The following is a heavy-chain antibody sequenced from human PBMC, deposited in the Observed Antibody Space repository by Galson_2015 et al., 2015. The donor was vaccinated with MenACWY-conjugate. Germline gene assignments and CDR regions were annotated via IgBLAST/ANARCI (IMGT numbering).Heavy chain of an antibody. CDR1: GFTFGDNA. D-gene: IGHD1-26*01. CDR2: IRRKGYGGTT. CDR3: TSQSERVFPAGYYMDV. Sequence: SLRLSCAASGFTFGDNAMSWVRQAPGKGLEWLGFIRRKGYGGTTEYAASVKGRFSISIDGSKKIAYLQMNSLKTEDTAVYYCTSQSERVFPAGYYMDVWGKGTTVTVSS. J-gene: IGHJ6*03. V-gene: IGHV3-49*04.